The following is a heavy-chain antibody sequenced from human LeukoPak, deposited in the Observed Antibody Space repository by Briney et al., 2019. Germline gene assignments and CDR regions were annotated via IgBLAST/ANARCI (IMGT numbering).Heavy chain of an antibody. V-gene: IGHV3-21*01. CDR2: IRGTSNYI. CDR1: GFVFSSNS. J-gene: IGHJ3*01. D-gene: IGHD3-16*01. Sequence: GGSLRLSCAASGFVFSSNSMNWVRQAPGKGLEWVSCIRGTSNYIYYADSVKGRFTISRDNAKNSLYLQMNNLRAEDTAVYYCVRDLWVWGTNIDAFDLWGQGTMVTVSS. CDR3: VRDLWVWGTNIDAFDL.